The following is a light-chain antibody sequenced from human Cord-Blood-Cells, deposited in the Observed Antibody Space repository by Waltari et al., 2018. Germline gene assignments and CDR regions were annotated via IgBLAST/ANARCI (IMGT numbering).Light chain of an antibody. CDR3: QQYNNWPPWT. V-gene: IGKV3-15*01. CDR1: QSVSSN. J-gene: IGKJ1*01. CDR2: GAS. Sequence: EIVMTQSPATLSASPGERATLSCRASQSVSSNLAWYQQKPGQAPRLLIYGASTRATGIPAMFSGSGYGTEFTLTISSLQSEDFAVYYCQQYNNWPPWTFGQGTEVEIK.